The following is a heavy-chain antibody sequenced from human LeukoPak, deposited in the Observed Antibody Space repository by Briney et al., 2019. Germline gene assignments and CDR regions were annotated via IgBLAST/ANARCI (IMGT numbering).Heavy chain of an antibody. CDR1: GFTFSSYW. D-gene: IGHD3-16*01. Sequence: GGSLRLSCAASGFTFSSYWMHWVRQAPGKGLVGVSRINSDGRSTNYADSVKGRFTISRDNAKNPLYLQMNSLRAEDTAVYYCARVRWGGLYYFWGQGTLVTVSS. CDR3: ARVRWGGLYYF. V-gene: IGHV3-74*01. J-gene: IGHJ4*02. CDR2: INSDGRST.